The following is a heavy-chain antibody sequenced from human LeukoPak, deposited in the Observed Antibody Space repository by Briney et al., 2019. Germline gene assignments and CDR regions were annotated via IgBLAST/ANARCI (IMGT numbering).Heavy chain of an antibody. CDR3: ARDEGSPGALDH. Sequence: SSETLSLTCTVSGVSITSHFWSWIRQSPGQGLEWIGYAYFNGITNYNPSLKSRVTISVDTSKNQFSLRLSSVTAADTAVYYCARDEGSPGALDHWGQGTLVTVSS. CDR2: AYFNGIT. CDR1: GVSITSHF. V-gene: IGHV4-59*11. J-gene: IGHJ4*02. D-gene: IGHD3-10*01.